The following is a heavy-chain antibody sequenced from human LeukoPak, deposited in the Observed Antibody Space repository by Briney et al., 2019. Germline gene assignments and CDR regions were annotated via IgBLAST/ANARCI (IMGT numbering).Heavy chain of an antibody. CDR2: MNPNSGNT. Sequence: ASVKVSCKASGYTFTSYDINWARQATGQGLEWMGWMNPNSGNTGYAQKFQGRVTMTRNTSISTAYMELSSLRSEDTAVYYCARLAYCGGDCYLTDYWGQGTLVTVSS. J-gene: IGHJ4*02. V-gene: IGHV1-8*01. CDR1: GYTFTSYD. D-gene: IGHD2-21*02. CDR3: ARLAYCGGDCYLTDY.